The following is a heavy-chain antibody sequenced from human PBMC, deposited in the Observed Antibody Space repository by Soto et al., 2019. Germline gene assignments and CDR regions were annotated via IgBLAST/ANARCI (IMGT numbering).Heavy chain of an antibody. J-gene: IGHJ6*02. Sequence: AAVKVSCKASGCTFTSYGISWVRQAPGRGLEWMGWISAYNGNTNYAQKLQGRVTMTTDTYTSTAYMELRSLRSDDTAVYYCARDIVATLEDYGMDVWGQGTTVTVSS. V-gene: IGHV1-18*01. CDR1: GCTFTSYG. D-gene: IGHD5-12*01. CDR3: ARDIVATLEDYGMDV. CDR2: ISAYNGNT.